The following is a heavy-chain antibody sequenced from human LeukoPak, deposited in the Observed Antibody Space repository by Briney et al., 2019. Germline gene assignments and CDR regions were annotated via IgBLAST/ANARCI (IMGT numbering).Heavy chain of an antibody. V-gene: IGHV1-2*02. CDR2: INPNSGGT. CDR3: ARVPAAVAGPDY. J-gene: IGHJ4*02. D-gene: IGHD6-19*01. CDR1: GYTFTGYY. Sequence: ASVKVSCKASGYTFTGYYMHWVRQAPGQGLEWMGWINPNSGGTNYAQKFQGRVTMTRDTSISTAYMELSRLGSDDTAVYYCARVPAAVAGPDYWGQGTLVTVSS.